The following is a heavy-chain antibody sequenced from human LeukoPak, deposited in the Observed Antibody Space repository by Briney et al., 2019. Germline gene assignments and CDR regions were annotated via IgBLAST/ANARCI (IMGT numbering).Heavy chain of an antibody. J-gene: IGHJ3*02. CDR3: AKTFDIVVVYRGAFDI. V-gene: IGHV3-23*01. CDR2: ISGSGGST. D-gene: IGHD2-15*01. Sequence: GGSLRLSCAASGFTFSSYAMSWVRQAPGKGLEWVSAISGSGGSTYYADSVKGRFTISRDNSKNTLYLQMNSLRAEDTAVYYCAKTFDIVVVYRGAFDIWGQGTMVTVSS. CDR1: GFTFSSYA.